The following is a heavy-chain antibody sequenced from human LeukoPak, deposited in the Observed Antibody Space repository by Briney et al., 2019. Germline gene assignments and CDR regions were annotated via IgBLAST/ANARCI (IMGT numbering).Heavy chain of an antibody. CDR3: AKWALDYGAYSWFDP. V-gene: IGHV4-59*12. CDR1: VGSISGFY. J-gene: IGHJ5*02. D-gene: IGHD4-17*01. CDR2: IHYSGST. Sequence: PSETLSLTCTVSVGSISGFYWTWIRQPPGKGLEWIGHIHYSGSTNYNPSLKSRLTISIDTSKNQFSLKLSSVTAADTAVYYCAKWALDYGAYSWFDPWGRGTLVTVSS.